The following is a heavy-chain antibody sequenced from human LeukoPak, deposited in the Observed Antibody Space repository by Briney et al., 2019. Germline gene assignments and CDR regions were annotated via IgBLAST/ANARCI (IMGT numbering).Heavy chain of an antibody. CDR2: IYYSGST. CDR3: ARFPHSGSYYVY. D-gene: IGHD1-26*01. J-gene: IGHJ4*02. CDR1: GGSISSSSYY. V-gene: IGHV4-39*07. Sequence: SETLSLTCTVSGGSISSSSYYWGWIRQPPGKGLEWIGSIYYSGSTYCNPSLKSRVTISVDTSKNQFSLKLSSVTAADTAVYYCARFPHSGSYYVYWGQGTLVTVSS.